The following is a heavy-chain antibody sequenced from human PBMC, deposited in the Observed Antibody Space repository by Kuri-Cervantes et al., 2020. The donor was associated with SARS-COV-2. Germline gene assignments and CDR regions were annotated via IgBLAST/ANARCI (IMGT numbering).Heavy chain of an antibody. J-gene: IGHJ4*02. D-gene: IGHD1-1*01. CDR1: GFTFSSYS. CDR2: ISSSSSYI. CDR3: ARPAETGTRFDY. V-gene: IGHV3-21*01. Sequence: GGSLRLSCAASGFTFSSYSMNWVRQAPGKELEWVSSISSSSSYIYYADSVKGRFTISRDNAKNSLYLQMNSLRAEDTAVYYCARPAETGTRFDYWGQGTLVTVSS.